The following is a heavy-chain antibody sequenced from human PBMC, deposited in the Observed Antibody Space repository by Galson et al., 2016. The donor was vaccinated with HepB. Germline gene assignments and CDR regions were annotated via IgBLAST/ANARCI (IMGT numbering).Heavy chain of an antibody. D-gene: IGHD2-2*01. Sequence: SLRLSCAASGFNFYKYAMNWVRQAPGKGLEWVSTISASGGTTYYADSVKGRFTISRDNSKNTLYMQMNSLRVEDTAVYYCARDPWLTPPDYCGTSSCHGGFDYWGQGTLVTVSS. J-gene: IGHJ4*02. V-gene: IGHV3-23*01. CDR3: ARDPWLTPPDYCGTSSCHGGFDY. CDR1: GFNFYKYA. CDR2: ISASGGTT.